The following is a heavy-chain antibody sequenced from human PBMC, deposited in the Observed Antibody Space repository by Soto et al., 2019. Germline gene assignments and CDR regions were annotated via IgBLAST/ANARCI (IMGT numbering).Heavy chain of an antibody. CDR3: AREGVAPYYYYGMDV. CDR2: ISTYNGDT. J-gene: IGHJ6*02. V-gene: IGHV1-18*01. CDR1: GYTFTRSG. D-gene: IGHD5-12*01. Sequence: ASVKVSCKASGYTFTRSGISWVRKAPGQGLEWMGWISTYNGDTNYAQTFQGRVTMTTDTSTSTVHMEVRSLRSDDTAVYYCAREGVAPYYYYGMDVWGQGTLVTVSS.